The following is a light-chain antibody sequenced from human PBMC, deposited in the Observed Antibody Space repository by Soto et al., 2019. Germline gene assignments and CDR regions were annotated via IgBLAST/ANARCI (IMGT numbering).Light chain of an antibody. CDR3: QQFRSSPIT. Sequence: EIVLTQSPGTLALSLGERATLSCRASQSISINYLAWYQQKPGQAPRLLIYGASSRASGIPDRFRGSGSGTDFPLTISRVEPEDFAVYYCQQFRSSPITFGGGTKVDIK. CDR2: GAS. V-gene: IGKV3-20*01. J-gene: IGKJ4*01. CDR1: QSISINY.